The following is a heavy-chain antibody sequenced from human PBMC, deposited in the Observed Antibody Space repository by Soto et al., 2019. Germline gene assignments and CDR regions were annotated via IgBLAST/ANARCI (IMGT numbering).Heavy chain of an antibody. CDR2: IGTLHDT. D-gene: IGHD3-16*01. CDR1: GFPCIASD. V-gene: IGHV3-13*01. J-gene: IGHJ5*02. Sequence: GGSHRLSSTASGFPCIASDMHWVRQATGKGLGWVAAIGTLHDTFYPDSVKGRFIIFRENANNYLYLQMDSLRADDTAVYYCARQASYWHGGGGWLDPWGQGALVTVSS. CDR3: ARQASYWHGGGGWLDP.